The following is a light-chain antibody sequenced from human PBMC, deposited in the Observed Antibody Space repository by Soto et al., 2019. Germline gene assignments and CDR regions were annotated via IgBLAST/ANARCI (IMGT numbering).Light chain of an antibody. CDR3: QQYGRSPLT. CDR2: GAS. CDR1: QSVRSSY. Sequence: SQSPCTLSLSTGERATLSCRASQSVRSSYLAWYQQKPGQAPRLLIYGASSRATGIPDRFSGSGSGTDFTLTISRLEPEDFAVYYCQQYGRSPLTFAGGTKVAIK. J-gene: IGKJ4*01. V-gene: IGKV3-20*01.